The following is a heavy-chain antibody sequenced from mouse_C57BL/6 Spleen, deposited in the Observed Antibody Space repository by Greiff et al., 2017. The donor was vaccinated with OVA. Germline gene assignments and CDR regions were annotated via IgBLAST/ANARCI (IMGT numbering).Heavy chain of an antibody. CDR2: IDPETGGT. V-gene: IGHV1-15*01. D-gene: IGHD1-1*02. CDR3: TSRWYGYFGY. Sequence: QVQLKQSGAELVRPGASVKLSCKASGYTFTDYEMHWVKQTPVQGLEWIGAIDPETGGTDYNQKFKGKAILTADKSSSTAYMELRSLSSEDSAVYSGTSRWYGYFGYRGPAPTLTASS. J-gene: IGHJ2*01. CDR1: GYTFTDYE.